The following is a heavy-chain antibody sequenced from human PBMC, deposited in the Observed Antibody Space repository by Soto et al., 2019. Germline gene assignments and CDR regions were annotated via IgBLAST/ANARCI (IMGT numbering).Heavy chain of an antibody. CDR1: GFTFSSYA. CDR2: ISGSDDST. V-gene: IGHV3-23*01. CDR3: AKRSSSSTFDY. Sequence: EVQLLESGGGLVQPGESLRLSCAASGFTFSSYAMSWVRQAPGKGLEWVSVISGSDDSTYYADSVKGRFTISRDNSKNTLYLQMNRLRAEDTAGYYCAKRSSSSTFDYWGQGTLVTVSS. J-gene: IGHJ4*02. D-gene: IGHD6-6*01.